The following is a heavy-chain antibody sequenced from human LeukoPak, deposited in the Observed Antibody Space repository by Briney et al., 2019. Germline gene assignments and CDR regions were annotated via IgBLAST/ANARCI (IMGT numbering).Heavy chain of an antibody. V-gene: IGHV1-69*13. CDR3: ARVGPRGGYSYGYRGEFDY. CDR1: GGTFSSYA. D-gene: IGHD5-18*01. CDR2: IIPIFGTA. J-gene: IGHJ4*02. Sequence: SVKVSCKASGGTFSSYAISWVRQAPGQGLEWMGGIIPIFGTANYAQKFQGRVTITADESTSTAYMELSSLRSEDTAVYCCARVGPRGGYSYGYRGEFDYWGQGTLVTVSS.